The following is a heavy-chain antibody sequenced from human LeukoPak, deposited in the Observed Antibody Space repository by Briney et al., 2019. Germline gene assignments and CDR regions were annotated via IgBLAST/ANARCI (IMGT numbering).Heavy chain of an antibody. Sequence: KASETLSLTCIVSGYSISSGYYWGWIRQPPGKGLEWIGSIYHSGSTYYNPSLKSRDTISVDTSKNQFSLKLSSVTAADTAVYYCARGQDSCTIWPCFLANYYYYYMDVWGKGTTVTVSS. D-gene: IGHD2-2*01. CDR1: GYSISSGYY. V-gene: IGHV4-38-2*02. CDR2: IYHSGST. CDR3: ARGQDSCTIWPCFLANYYYYYMDV. J-gene: IGHJ6*03.